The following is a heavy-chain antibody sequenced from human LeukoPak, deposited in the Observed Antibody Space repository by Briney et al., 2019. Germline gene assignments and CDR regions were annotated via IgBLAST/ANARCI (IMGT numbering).Heavy chain of an antibody. Sequence: GGSLRLSCASSGFTVSSNYMSWVRQARGKGLEEVSVIYSGGRRYYEDSVKGRFTISRDNSKNILYLQINSLRAEDTAVYYCARADYWGQGTLVPVSS. CDR2: IYSGGRR. CDR1: GFTVSSNY. CDR3: ARADY. V-gene: IGHV3-53*01. J-gene: IGHJ4*02.